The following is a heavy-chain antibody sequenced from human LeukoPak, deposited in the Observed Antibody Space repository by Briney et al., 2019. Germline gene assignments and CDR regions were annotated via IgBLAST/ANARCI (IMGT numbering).Heavy chain of an antibody. CDR3: ARDRIVVPAAIYFDY. J-gene: IGHJ4*02. CDR2: IKQDGSEK. Sequence: GRSLRLSCTASGFTFGDYAMSWVRQTPGKGLEWVANIKQDGSEKYYVDSVKGRFTISRDNAKNSLYLQMNGLRDEDTAVYYCARDRIVVPAAIYFDYWGQGNLVTVSS. V-gene: IGHV3-7*01. CDR1: GFTFGDYA. D-gene: IGHD2-2*02.